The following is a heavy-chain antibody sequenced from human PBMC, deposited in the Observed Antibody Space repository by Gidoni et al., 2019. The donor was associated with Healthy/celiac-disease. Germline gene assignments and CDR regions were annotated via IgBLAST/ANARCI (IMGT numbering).Heavy chain of an antibody. J-gene: IGHJ3*02. CDR3: AKSLPYDMDAFDI. CDR1: GLTFSSYA. Sequence: EVQLLESGGGLVQPGGSLRFSCSASGLTFSSYAMSWVRHAPGKGMEWVSAISGSGGSTYYADSVKGRFTISRDNSKNTLYLQMNSLRAEDTAVYYCAKSLPYDMDAFDIWGQGTMVTVSS. V-gene: IGHV3-23*01. D-gene: IGHD3-22*01. CDR2: ISGSGGST.